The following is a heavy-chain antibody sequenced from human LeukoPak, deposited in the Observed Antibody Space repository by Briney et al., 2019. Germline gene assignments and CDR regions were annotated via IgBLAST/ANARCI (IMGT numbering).Heavy chain of an antibody. V-gene: IGHV3-9*01. D-gene: IGHD5-18*01. CDR2: ISWNSGSI. CDR3: AKEGQLWFSNASWGWFDP. CDR1: GFTFDDYA. J-gene: IGHJ5*02. Sequence: PGRSLRLSCAASGFTFDDYAMHWVRQAPGKGLEWVSGISWNSGSIGYADSVKGRFTISRDNAKNSLYLQMNSLRAEDTALYYCAKEGQLWFSNASWGWFDPWRQGTLVTVSA.